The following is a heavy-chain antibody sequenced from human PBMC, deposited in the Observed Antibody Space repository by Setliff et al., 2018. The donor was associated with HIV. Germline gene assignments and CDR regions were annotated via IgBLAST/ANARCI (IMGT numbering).Heavy chain of an antibody. D-gene: IGHD3-22*01. V-gene: IGHV1-2*02. CDR3: ARSESSGYKDY. CDR2: INPNSGGT. J-gene: IGHJ4*02. Sequence: ASVKVSCKASGDTFTGYYMHWVRQVPGQGLEWMGWINPNSGGTNYAQKFQGRVTMTRDTSISTAYMELSRLRSDDTAVYYCARSESSGYKDYWGQGTLVTVSS. CDR1: GDTFTGYY.